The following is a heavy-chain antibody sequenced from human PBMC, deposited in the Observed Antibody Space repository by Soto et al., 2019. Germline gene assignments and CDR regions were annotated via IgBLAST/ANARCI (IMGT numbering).Heavy chain of an antibody. J-gene: IGHJ4*02. D-gene: IGHD7-27*01. CDR2: IYYSGST. Sequence: SETLSLTCTVSGGSISSGGYYWSWIRQHPGKGLEWIGYIYYSGSTDYDPSLKSRVTISVDTSKNQFSLKLSSVTAADTAVYYCARRWGTYFDFWGQGTLVTVSS. CDR1: GGSISSGGYY. CDR3: ARRWGTYFDF. V-gene: IGHV4-61*08.